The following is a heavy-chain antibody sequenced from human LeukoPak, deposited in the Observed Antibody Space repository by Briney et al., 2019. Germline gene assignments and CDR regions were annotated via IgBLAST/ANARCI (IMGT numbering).Heavy chain of an antibody. D-gene: IGHD2-2*01. J-gene: IGHJ3*02. CDR2: IYTSGST. CDR1: GGSISSYY. CDR3: ARDYVVPAATGAFDI. V-gene: IGHV4-4*07. Sequence: PSETLSLTCTASGGSISSYYWSWIRQPAGKGLEWIGRIYTSGSTNYNPSLKSRVTMSVDTSKNQFSLKLSSVTAADTAVYYCARDYVVPAATGAFDIWGQGTMVTVSS.